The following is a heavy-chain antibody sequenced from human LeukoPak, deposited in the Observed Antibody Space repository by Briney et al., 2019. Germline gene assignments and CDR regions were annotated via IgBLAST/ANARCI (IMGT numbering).Heavy chain of an antibody. J-gene: IGHJ4*02. V-gene: IGHV3-23*01. Sequence: GGSLRLSCAASGFTFDDYAMHWVRQAPGKGLEWVSAVSSSGGRTYYADSVKGRFTISRDNSKNTLYLQMNSLRAEDTAVYYCATYGDYEAYHFDYWGQGTLVTVSS. CDR2: VSSSGGRT. CDR3: ATYGDYEAYHFDY. D-gene: IGHD4-17*01. CDR1: GFTFDDYA.